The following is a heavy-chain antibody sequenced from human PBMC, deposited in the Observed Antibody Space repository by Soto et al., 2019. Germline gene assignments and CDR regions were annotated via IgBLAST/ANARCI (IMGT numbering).Heavy chain of an antibody. CDR3: ARRSREGHITFGGVTGSIFDY. CDR2: IYYSGST. V-gene: IGHV4-31*03. Sequence: SETLSLTCTVSGGSISSGGYYWSWIRQHPGKGLEWIGYIYYSGSTYYNPSLKSRVTISVDTSKNQFSLKLSSVTAADTAVYYCARRSREGHITFGGVTGSIFDYWGQGILVIVSS. J-gene: IGHJ4*02. D-gene: IGHD3-16*01. CDR1: GGSISSGGYY.